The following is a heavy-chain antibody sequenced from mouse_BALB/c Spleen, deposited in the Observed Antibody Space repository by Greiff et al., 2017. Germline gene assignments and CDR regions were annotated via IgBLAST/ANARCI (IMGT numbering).Heavy chain of an antibody. CDR2: ISNGGGST. J-gene: IGHJ2*01. CDR1: GFTFSSYT. CDR3: ARHGSFDC. Sequence: EVKLVESGGGLVQPGGSLKLSCAASGFTFSSYTMSWVRQTPEKRLEWVAYISNGGGSTYYPDTVKGRFTISRDNAKNTLYLQMSSLKSEDAAMYYCARHGSFDCWGQGTTLTVSS. V-gene: IGHV5-12-2*01.